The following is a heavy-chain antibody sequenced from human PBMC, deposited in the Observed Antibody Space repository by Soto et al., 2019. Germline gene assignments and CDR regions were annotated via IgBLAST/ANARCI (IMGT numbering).Heavy chain of an antibody. D-gene: IGHD6-19*01. CDR3: AKVRYSSPMGYYYGMDV. CDR1: RVAFSKFV. CDR2: IIPIFGTA. Sequence: QAQLEQSGGEVKKPGSSVKVSCKASRVAFSKFVTWVRQAPGLGLEWVGGIIPIFGTANYAQKFQGRVTITADESTSTPFMEVTNLRSEDTAVYYCAKVRYSSPMGYYYGMDVWGQGTTVTVSS. V-gene: IGHV1-69*01. J-gene: IGHJ6*02.